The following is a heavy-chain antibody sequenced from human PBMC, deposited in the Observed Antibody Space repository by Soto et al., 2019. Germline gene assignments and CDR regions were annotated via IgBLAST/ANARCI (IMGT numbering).Heavy chain of an antibody. D-gene: IGHD5-18*01. V-gene: IGHV4-59*01. CDR3: ARGRQLWYDAFDI. CDR2: IYYSGGT. J-gene: IGHJ3*02. Sequence: PSETLSLTCTVSGGSISSYYWSWIRQPPGKGLEWIGYIYYSGGTNYNPSLKSRVTISVDTPKNQFSLKLNSVTAADTAVYYCARGRQLWYDAFDIWGQGTMVTVSS. CDR1: GGSISSYY.